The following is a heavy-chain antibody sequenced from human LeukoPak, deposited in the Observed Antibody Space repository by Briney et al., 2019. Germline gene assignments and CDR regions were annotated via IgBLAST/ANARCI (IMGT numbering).Heavy chain of an antibody. CDR2: IWYDGSKQ. J-gene: IGHJ5*02. CDR3: ARDYDGTGWSPWFDP. V-gene: IGHV3-33*01. CDR1: VVTLSSYV. D-gene: IGHD6-19*01. Sequence: GGSLRLSCAASVVTLSSYVMYGVRQTPGERPGRGAVIWYDGSKQFYADSLKGRFTTSRDNSKSTPSLQMNSLRAEDTAMYYCARDYDGTGWSPWFDPWGQGTLVTVSS.